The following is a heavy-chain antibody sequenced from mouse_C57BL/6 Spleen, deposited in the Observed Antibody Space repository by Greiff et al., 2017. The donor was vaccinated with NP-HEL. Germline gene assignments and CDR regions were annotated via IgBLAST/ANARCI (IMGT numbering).Heavy chain of an antibody. V-gene: IGHV3-6*01. Sequence: DVQLQESGPGLVKPSQSLSLTCSVTGYSITSGYYWNWIRQFPGNKLEWMGYISYDGSNNSNPSLKNRISITRDTSTNQFFLKLNSVTTEDTATYYGARGGDGNYYWYFDVWGTGATVTVSS. CDR2: ISYDGSN. CDR3: ARGGDGNYYWYFDV. J-gene: IGHJ1*03. CDR1: GYSITSGYY. D-gene: IGHD2-1*01.